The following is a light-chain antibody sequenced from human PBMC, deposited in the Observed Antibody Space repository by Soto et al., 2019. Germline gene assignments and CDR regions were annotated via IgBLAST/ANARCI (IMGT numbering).Light chain of an antibody. CDR3: QHTSTPPIT. Sequence: IQMTQHPSSLSAYIRDSVTITCRASQTIIGYLNWYQQKPGKAPRLLINAASNLQSGVPSRFRGSGSETDFTLTITSLQPEYFATYYCQHTSTPPITFGQGTRREIK. V-gene: IGKV1-39*01. J-gene: IGKJ5*01. CDR2: AAS. CDR1: QTIIGY.